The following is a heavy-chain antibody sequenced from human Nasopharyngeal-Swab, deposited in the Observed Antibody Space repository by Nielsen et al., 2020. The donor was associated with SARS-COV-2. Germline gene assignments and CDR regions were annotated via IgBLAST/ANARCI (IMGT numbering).Heavy chain of an antibody. J-gene: IGHJ3*01. Sequence: WIRQPPGKGLEWVGRSRKNSNSYTTEYAASVRGRFTISRDDSKNSLYLQMNSLKTKDTAVYYCARGGYSYGELNDAFDVWGQGTTVTVSS. D-gene: IGHD5-18*01. CDR2: SRKNSNSYTT. CDR3: ARGGYSYGELNDAFDV. V-gene: IGHV3-72*01.